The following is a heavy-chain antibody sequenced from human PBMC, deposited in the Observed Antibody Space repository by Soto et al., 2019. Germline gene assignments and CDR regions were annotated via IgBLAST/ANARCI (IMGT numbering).Heavy chain of an antibody. J-gene: IGHJ3*02. D-gene: IGHD6-19*01. CDR3: ARVLGAVATDAFGI. CDR2: ISGAGDRT. V-gene: IGHV3-23*01. Sequence: VRPLRLSYTASGVTFSNYAMTWIRQAPGKGLEWVSAISGAGDRTYYADSVKGRFTISRDNSKKTLYLQMNSLGAEDTAVYYCARVLGAVATDAFGIWGQGTMVTVS. CDR1: GVTFSNYA.